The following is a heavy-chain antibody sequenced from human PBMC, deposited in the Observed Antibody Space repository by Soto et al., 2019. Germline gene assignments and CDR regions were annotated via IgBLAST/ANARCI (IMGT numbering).Heavy chain of an antibody. D-gene: IGHD6-13*01. V-gene: IGHV1-69*13. CDR2: IIPIFGTA. CDR3: ARRAAGYYCYFGQDV. J-gene: IGHJ6*02. Sequence: GASVIVPVNAFGCTFSSDAISWVRQAPGQGLDWIGGIIPIFGTANYAQKFQGRVTITADESTSTAYMELRSLRSDHTAVYYCARRAAGYYCYFGQDVWGQGTTDNVSS. CDR1: GCTFSSDA.